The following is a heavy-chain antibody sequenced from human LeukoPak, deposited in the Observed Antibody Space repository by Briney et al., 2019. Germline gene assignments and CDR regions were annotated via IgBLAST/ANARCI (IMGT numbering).Heavy chain of an antibody. CDR2: IYYSGNT. Sequence: PSETLSLTCTVSGGSISSSSYYWVWIREPPGKWLEWIGSIYYSGNTYYNPSLKSRVTISVDTSKNQFSLKLSSVTAADTAVYYCASQRVQSYRHYYGSYFDYWGQGTLVTVSS. D-gene: IGHD3-10*01. CDR1: GGSISSSSYY. CDR3: ASQRVQSYRHYYGSYFDY. J-gene: IGHJ4*02. V-gene: IGHV4-39*07.